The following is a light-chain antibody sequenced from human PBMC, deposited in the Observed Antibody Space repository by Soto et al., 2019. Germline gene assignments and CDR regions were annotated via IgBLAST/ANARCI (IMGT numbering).Light chain of an antibody. V-gene: IGKV1-5*01. CDR3: QQYNSYSWT. Sequence: DIIMTQSPSTLSASVGYRVTITCRASQSITYRLAWYQQKPGKGPKLLIYDASSLESGVPSTFRGSGSGTEFTLTITSLQPDDFATYYCQQYNSYSWTFGQGTKVDIK. CDR2: DAS. CDR1: QSITYR. J-gene: IGKJ1*01.